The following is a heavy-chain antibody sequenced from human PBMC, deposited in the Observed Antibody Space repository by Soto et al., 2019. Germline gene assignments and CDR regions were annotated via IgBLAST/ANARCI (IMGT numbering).Heavy chain of an antibody. CDR1: GISFSNYW. D-gene: IGHD3-10*01. J-gene: IGHJ3*02. CDR2: IIGDGSGA. CDR3: ARDEVYGSGSCNI. V-gene: IGHV3-74*01. Sequence: EVQLVESGGGLVQPGGSLRLSCAASGISFSNYWMHWVRQVPGKGLEWVSRIIGDGSGANYADSVKGRFTISRDKAKNTLYLQMNSLRAEDTAVYYCARDEVYGSGSCNIWGQGTVVIVSS.